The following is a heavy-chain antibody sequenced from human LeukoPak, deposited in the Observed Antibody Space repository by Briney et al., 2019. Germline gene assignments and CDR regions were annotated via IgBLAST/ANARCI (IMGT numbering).Heavy chain of an antibody. Sequence: SGTLSLTCAVSGGSISGTNWWSWVRRPPGKGLEWIGETYHSGSTNFNPSLKSRVTISVNKSKNQFSLKLNSVTAADTAVYYCARGGYDSSGYSFDYWGQGTLVTVSS. D-gene: IGHD3-22*01. J-gene: IGHJ4*02. V-gene: IGHV4-4*02. CDR3: ARGGYDSSGYSFDY. CDR1: GGSISGTNW. CDR2: TYHSGST.